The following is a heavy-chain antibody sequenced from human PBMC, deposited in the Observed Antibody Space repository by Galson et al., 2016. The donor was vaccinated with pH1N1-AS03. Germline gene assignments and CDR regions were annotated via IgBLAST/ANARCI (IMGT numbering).Heavy chain of an antibody. Sequence: SLRLSCAASGFTFSSFVMSWVRQAPGKGLEWVAAITGSGGTTYYGDSVKGRFTVPRDNSNNTLYLELNSLRAGDTAIYYCAKDLRSKVKVSGFAYWGQGGLVPVSS. CDR3: AKDLRSKVKVSGFAY. CDR1: GFTFSSFV. CDR2: ITGSGGTT. D-gene: IGHD5/OR15-5a*01. V-gene: IGHV3-23*01. J-gene: IGHJ4*02.